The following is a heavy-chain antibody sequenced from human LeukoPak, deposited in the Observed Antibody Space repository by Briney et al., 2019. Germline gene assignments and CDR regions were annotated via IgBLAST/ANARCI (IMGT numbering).Heavy chain of an antibody. CDR3: ARDIAVAGRDAFDI. CDR1: GFSLSTSGMR. V-gene: IGHV2-70*04. D-gene: IGHD6-19*01. Sequence: SGPALVKPTQTLTLTCTFSGFSLSTSGMRVSWIRQPPGKALEGLARVDWEDDKFYSTSLKTRLTISKDTSKNQAVLTMTNMDPVDTATYYCARDIAVAGRDAFDIWGQGTMVTVSS. CDR2: VDWEDDK. J-gene: IGHJ3*02.